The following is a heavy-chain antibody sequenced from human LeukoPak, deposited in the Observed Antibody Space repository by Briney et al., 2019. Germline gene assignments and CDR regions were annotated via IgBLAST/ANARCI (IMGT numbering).Heavy chain of an antibody. CDR1: GYTFTSYY. V-gene: IGHV1-46*01. Sequence: ASVKVSCKASGYTFTSYYMHWVRQAPGQGLEWMGIINPSGGSTSYAQKFQGRVTMTRDMSTSTVYMELRSLRSDDTAVYYCARDLSGWHKYFQHWGQGTLVTVSS. J-gene: IGHJ1*01. D-gene: IGHD6-19*01. CDR2: INPSGGST. CDR3: ARDLSGWHKYFQH.